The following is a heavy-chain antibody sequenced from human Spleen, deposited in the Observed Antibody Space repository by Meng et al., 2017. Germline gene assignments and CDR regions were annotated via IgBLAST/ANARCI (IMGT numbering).Heavy chain of an antibody. CDR3: ARDGPTVTTSPWFDP. Sequence: QGHLPEPGPGLVRPSETLSPTCTVSGGSVTSGGYFWSWIRQSPGKGLEWIGYLSDIGNTNYNPSLKSRVTMSIDTSKNQFSLKLTSATAADTAIYYCARDGPTVTTSPWFDPWGQGILVTVSS. CDR1: GGSVTSGGYF. CDR2: LSDIGNT. V-gene: IGHV4-61*08. J-gene: IGHJ5*02. D-gene: IGHD4-17*01.